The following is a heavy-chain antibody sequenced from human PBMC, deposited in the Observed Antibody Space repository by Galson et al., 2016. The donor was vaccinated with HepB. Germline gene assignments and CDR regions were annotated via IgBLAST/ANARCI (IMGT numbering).Heavy chain of an antibody. CDR1: GYSFSSFW. Sequence: QSGAEVKKPGESLKISCKGSGYSFSSFWIGWVRQMPGKGLEWMGTIFPGDSDTRFSPSFHGPVTISVDKSISTAYLQLSSLKASDTAMYFCARLGGYFSGSFFDIWGQGTMVTVSS. J-gene: IGHJ3*02. D-gene: IGHD3-22*01. CDR3: ARLGGYFSGSFFDI. V-gene: IGHV5-51*01. CDR2: IFPGDSDT.